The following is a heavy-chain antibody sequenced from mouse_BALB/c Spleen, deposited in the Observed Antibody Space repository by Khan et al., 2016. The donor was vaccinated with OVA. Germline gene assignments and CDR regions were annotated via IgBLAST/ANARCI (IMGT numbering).Heavy chain of an antibody. CDR3: TRSGYANPFAF. Sequence: QIQLVQSGAELVKPGASVKLSCKASGYTFSSYYMYWVKQRPGQGLEWIGGINPSNDVTNFNEKFKTKATLTVDKSSSTAYMQLSSLTSEDSAVXYCTRSGYANPFAFWGQGTLVTVSA. D-gene: IGHD2-10*02. CDR2: INPSNDVT. V-gene: IGHV1S81*02. J-gene: IGHJ3*01. CDR1: GYTFSSYY.